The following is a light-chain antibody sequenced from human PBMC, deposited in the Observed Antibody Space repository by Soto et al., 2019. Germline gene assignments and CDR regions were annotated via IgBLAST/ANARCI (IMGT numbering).Light chain of an antibody. J-gene: IGLJ1*01. CDR2: DVS. Sequence: QSALTQPRSVSGSPGQSVTISCTGTSSDVGGYNYVSWYQQHPGKDPKLMIYDVSKRPSGVPDRFSGSKSGNTASLTISGLQAEYEADYYCCSYAGSYTYVFGSGTKV. CDR1: SSDVGGYNY. V-gene: IGLV2-11*01. CDR3: CSYAGSYTYV.